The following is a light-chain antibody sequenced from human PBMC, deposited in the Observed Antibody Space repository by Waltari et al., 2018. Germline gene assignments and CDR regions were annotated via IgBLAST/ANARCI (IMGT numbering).Light chain of an antibody. J-gene: IGLJ3*02. CDR2: YDD. V-gene: IGLV1-36*01. Sequence: QSVLPQPPSVSGAPRQRVTTPCSGSSSNIGHNSVNWYQQPPGKPPKLLIYYDDLLSSGVSDRFSGSKSGTSASLAIAGLQSEDEAHYYCAAWDASLSSWLFGGGTKLTVL. CDR1: SSNIGHNS. CDR3: AAWDASLSSWL.